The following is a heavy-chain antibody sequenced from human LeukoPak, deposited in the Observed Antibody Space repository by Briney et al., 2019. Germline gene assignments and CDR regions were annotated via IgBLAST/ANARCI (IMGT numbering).Heavy chain of an antibody. J-gene: IGHJ6*04. V-gene: IGHV3-48*03. CDR1: GFTFGIYE. CDR3: AELGITMIGGV. Sequence: GGSLRLSCVASGFTFGIYETNWVRQAPGKGLEWLSYIGSSDSTTHYADSVKGRFTISRDNAKNSLYLQMNSLRAEDTAVYYCAELGITMIGGVWGKGTTVTISS. D-gene: IGHD3-10*02. CDR2: IGSSDSTT.